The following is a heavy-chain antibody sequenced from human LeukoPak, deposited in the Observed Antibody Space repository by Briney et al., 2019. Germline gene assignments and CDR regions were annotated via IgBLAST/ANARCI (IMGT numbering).Heavy chain of an antibody. CDR3: TTDTRYSAGH. D-gene: IGHD1-14*01. Sequence: GGSLRLSCTASGFVFSGSWMAWIRQAPGKGLEWVAIIKKDGSEKYYVDSMKGRFTISRDNAKNSLFLQMNSLRAEDTAIYYCTTDTRYSAGHWGQGTLVTVSS. V-gene: IGHV3-7*03. CDR1: GFVFSGSW. J-gene: IGHJ4*02. CDR2: IKKDGSEK.